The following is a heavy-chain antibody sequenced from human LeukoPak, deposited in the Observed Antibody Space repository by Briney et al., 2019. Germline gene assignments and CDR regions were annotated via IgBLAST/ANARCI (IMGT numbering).Heavy chain of an antibody. CDR1: GSTFSRFP. D-gene: IGHD2-15*01. V-gene: IGHV3-64*02. J-gene: IGHJ4*02. Sequence: PGGSLRLSCAASGSTFSRFPMHWVRQAPGKELEYVSAISREGGTTYYGDSVKGRFTISRDNSKNTLYLQMGSLRAEDTAVYYCVREVAYYDYWGQGTLVTVSS. CDR3: VREVAYYDY. CDR2: ISREGGTT.